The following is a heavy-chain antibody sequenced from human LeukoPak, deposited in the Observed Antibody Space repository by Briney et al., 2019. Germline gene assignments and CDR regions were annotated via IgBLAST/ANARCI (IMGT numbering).Heavy chain of an antibody. CDR3: AKSRGYSSAWDDAFDV. Sequence: GGSLRLSCATSGFTFDTYGMHWVRQAPGKGLGWVTFLWYDGSKEFYADSVKGRFTVSRDTSKNTLYLQMNSLRIDDTSIYYCAKSRGYSSAWDDAFDVWGQGTMVTVSS. J-gene: IGHJ3*01. D-gene: IGHD3-22*01. CDR2: LWYDGSKE. CDR1: GFTFDTYG. V-gene: IGHV3-30*02.